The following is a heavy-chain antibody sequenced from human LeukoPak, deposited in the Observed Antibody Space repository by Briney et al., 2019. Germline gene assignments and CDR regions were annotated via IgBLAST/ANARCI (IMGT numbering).Heavy chain of an antibody. J-gene: IGHJ3*02. CDR2: IYHSGGT. CDR1: GYSISSGHY. Sequence: KPSETLSLTCAVSGYSISSGHYWGWLRQPPGKGLEWIGSIYHSGGTYYNPSLKRRVTISVDTSKNQFSLKLSSVTAADTAVYYCARRGRTSLGAFDIWGQGTMVTVSS. V-gene: IGHV4-38-2*01. CDR3: ARRGRTSLGAFDI. D-gene: IGHD1-26*01.